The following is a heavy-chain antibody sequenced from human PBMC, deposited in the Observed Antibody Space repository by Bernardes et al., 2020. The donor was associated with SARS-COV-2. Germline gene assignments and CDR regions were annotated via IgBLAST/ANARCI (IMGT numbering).Heavy chain of an antibody. D-gene: IGHD3-10*01. J-gene: IGHJ4*02. CDR1: GGSFSGYY. V-gene: IGHV4-34*01. Sequence: SETLSLTCSVYGGSFSGYYWSWIRQPPVPGLACIGGLNHSCSTNYNPSLNSRVTISVDTSTHQFSLKLRSVTAADTAVYYCARGPHSDYYGSGSYYSSLGVDYWGQGTLVTVSS. CDR2: LNHSCST. CDR3: ARGPHSDYYGSGSYYSSLGVDY.